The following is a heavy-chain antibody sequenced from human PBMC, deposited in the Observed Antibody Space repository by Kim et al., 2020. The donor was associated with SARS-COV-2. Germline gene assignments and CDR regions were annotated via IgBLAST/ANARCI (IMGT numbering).Heavy chain of an antibody. CDR3: AKSDDSSGYLDY. V-gene: IGHV4-30-2*01. CDR2: IYHSGST. D-gene: IGHD3-22*01. J-gene: IGHJ4*02. CDR1: GGSISSGGYS. Sequence: SETLSLTCAVTGGSISSGGYSWSWIRQPQGKGLEWIGFIYHSGSTYYNPSLKSRVTISVDRSKNQFSLKLSSVTAADTAVYYCAKSDDSSGYLDYWGQGTLVTVSS.